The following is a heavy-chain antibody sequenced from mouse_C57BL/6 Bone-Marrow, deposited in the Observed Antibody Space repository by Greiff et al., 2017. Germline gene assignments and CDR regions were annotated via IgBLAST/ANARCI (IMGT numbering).Heavy chain of an antibody. CDR2: ISDGGSYT. J-gene: IGHJ1*03. CDR3: ARDNCGYDGGYWYFDV. D-gene: IGHD2-2*01. CDR1: GFTFSSYA. Sequence: EVQRVESGGGLVKPGGSLKLSCAASGFTFSSYAMSWVRQTPEKRLEWVATISDGGSYTYYPDNVKGGFTISKDNAKNNLYLQLSHLKSEDTAMYYCARDNCGYDGGYWYFDVWGTGTTVTVSS. V-gene: IGHV5-4*01.